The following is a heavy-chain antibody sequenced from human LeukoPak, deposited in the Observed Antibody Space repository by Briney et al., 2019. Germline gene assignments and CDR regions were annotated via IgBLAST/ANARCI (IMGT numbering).Heavy chain of an antibody. Sequence: SETLSLTCTVSGYSISSGYYWGWIRLPPGKGLEWIGSIYHSGRTYYNPSLTSRVTISVDTSKNQFSLKLSSVTAADTAVYYCARVDCSGGSCSSFDYWGQGTLVTVSS. CDR3: ARVDCSGGSCSSFDY. D-gene: IGHD2-15*01. J-gene: IGHJ4*02. CDR1: GYSISSGYY. V-gene: IGHV4-38-2*02. CDR2: IYHSGRT.